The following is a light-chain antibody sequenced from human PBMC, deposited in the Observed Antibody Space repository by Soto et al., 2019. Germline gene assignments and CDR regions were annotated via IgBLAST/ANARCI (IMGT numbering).Light chain of an antibody. CDR1: QSISSW. Sequence: DIQMTQSPSTLSPSVGDRVTITCRASQSISSWLAWYQQKPGKAPKLLIYKASSLESGVPSRFSGSESGTEVTLTISSLQPDDFATYYCQQYSTYPFTFGPGTKVDIK. V-gene: IGKV1-5*03. CDR3: QQYSTYPFT. CDR2: KAS. J-gene: IGKJ3*01.